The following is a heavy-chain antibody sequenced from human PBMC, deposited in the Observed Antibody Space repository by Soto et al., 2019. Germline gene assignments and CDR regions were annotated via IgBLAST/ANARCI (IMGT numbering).Heavy chain of an antibody. CDR3: AKRGRASGDFDY. Sequence: EVQLLESGGGLVQPGGSLRLSCVASGFTFSSYAMSWVRQAPGKGLEWVSSISGSGGGTYHAYSVKGRFTISRENSKNTLYLQMNSLRVEDTDVYYCAKRGRASGDFDYWGQGTLVTVSS. D-gene: IGHD7-27*01. CDR1: GFTFSSYA. J-gene: IGHJ4*02. CDR2: ISGSGGGT. V-gene: IGHV3-23*01.